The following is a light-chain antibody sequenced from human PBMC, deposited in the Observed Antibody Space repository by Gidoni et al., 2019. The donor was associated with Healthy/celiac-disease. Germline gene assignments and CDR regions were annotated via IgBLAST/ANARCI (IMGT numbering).Light chain of an antibody. J-gene: IGKJ5*01. Sequence: IQMTQSPSSLSASVGDRVTITCRASQSISSYLNWYQQKPGKAPKLLIYAASSLQSGVPSRFSGSGSGTDFTLTISSLQPEDFATYYCQQSYSTHPITFGQGTRLEIK. CDR1: QSISSY. CDR3: QQSYSTHPIT. CDR2: AAS. V-gene: IGKV1-39*01.